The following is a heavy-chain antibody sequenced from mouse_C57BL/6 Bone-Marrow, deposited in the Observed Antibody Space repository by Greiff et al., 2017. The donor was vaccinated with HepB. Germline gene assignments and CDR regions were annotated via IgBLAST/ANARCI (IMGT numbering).Heavy chain of an antibody. D-gene: IGHD1-1*01. CDR2: IWSGGST. V-gene: IGHV2-2*01. J-gene: IGHJ3*01. CDR1: GFSLTSYG. Sequence: VKLMESGPGLVQPSQSLSITCTVSGFSLTSYGVHWVRQSPGKGLEWLGVIWSGGSTDYNAAFISRLSISKDNSKSQVFFKMNSLQADDTAIYYCARGVYYGSSPAWFAYWGQGTLVTVSA. CDR3: ARGVYYGSSPAWFAY.